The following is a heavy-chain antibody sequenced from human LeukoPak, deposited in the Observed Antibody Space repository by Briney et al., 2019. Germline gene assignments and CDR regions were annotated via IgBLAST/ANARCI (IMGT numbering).Heavy chain of an antibody. CDR1: GGSLSGYY. V-gene: IGHV4-39*07. Sequence: SETLSLTCAVYGGSLSGYYWGWIRQPPGKGLEWIGSIYYSGSTYYNPSLKSRVTISVDTSKNQFSLKLSSVTAADTAVYYCARDLYYDSSGYYYPFDYWGQGTLVTVSS. CDR2: IYYSGST. CDR3: ARDLYYDSSGYYYPFDY. D-gene: IGHD3-22*01. J-gene: IGHJ4*02.